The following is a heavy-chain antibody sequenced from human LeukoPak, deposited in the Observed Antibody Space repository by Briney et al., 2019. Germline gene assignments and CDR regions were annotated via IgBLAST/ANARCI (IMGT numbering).Heavy chain of an antibody. J-gene: IGHJ3*02. Sequence: SETLSLTCTVSSGSISGYYWSWIRQPPGKGLECIGYILYGGNTNYNPSLKSRVTISVDTSKNQFSLKLGSVTAADTAVYYCARHLQMGLDAFDIWGQGTMVTVSS. CDR2: ILYGGNT. CDR1: SGSISGYY. D-gene: IGHD1-1*01. CDR3: ARHLQMGLDAFDI. V-gene: IGHV4-59*08.